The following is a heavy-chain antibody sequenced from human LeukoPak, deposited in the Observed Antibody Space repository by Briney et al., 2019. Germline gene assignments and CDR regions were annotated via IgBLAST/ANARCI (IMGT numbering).Heavy chain of an antibody. V-gene: IGHV4-59*01. CDR1: GGSISSYY. CDR2: IYYSGST. CDR3: ARSVGSFYYFDY. J-gene: IGHJ4*02. Sequence: SETLSLTCTVSGGSISSYYWSWIRQPPGKGLEWIGYIYYSGSTNYNPSLKSRVTISVDTSKNQFSLKLSSVTAADTAVYCCARSVGSFYYFDYWGQGTLVTVSS.